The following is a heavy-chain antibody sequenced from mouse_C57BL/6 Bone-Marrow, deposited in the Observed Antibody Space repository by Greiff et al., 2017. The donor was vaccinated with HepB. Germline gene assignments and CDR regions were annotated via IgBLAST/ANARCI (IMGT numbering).Heavy chain of an antibody. CDR1: GYTFTSYW. V-gene: IGHV1-69*01. CDR2: IDPSDSYT. Sequence: VKLQQPGAELVMPGASVKLSCKASGYTFTSYWMHWVKQRPGQGLEWIGEIDPSDSYTNYNQKFKGKSTLTVDKSSSTAYMQLSSLTSEDSAVYYCARKNEDHYFDYWGQGTTLTVSS. CDR3: ARKNEDHYFDY. J-gene: IGHJ2*01.